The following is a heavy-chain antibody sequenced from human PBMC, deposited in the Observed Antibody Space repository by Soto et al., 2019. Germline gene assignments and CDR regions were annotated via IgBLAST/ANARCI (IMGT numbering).Heavy chain of an antibody. CDR3: AIAPMNFYDRSGYYFDD. Sequence: QVQLQESGPGLVKPSQTLSLTCTVSGGSISSSGYYWSWIRQHPGKGLDWIGYIYYSGTTYYNPSRKTRLTISVDTSKNQFSLDLSSVTAADTAVCYCAIAPMNFYDRSGYYFDDWGQGSLVTVSS. J-gene: IGHJ4*02. V-gene: IGHV4-31*03. CDR1: GGSISSSGYY. CDR2: IYYSGTT. D-gene: IGHD3-22*01.